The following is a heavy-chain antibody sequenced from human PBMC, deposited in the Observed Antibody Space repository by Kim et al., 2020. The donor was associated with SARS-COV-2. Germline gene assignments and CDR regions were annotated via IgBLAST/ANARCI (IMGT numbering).Heavy chain of an antibody. CDR1: GFTFSSYG. V-gene: IGHV3-33*01. CDR3: ARDVRFLEWYGPIDY. D-gene: IGHD3-3*01. J-gene: IGHJ4*02. CDR2: IWYDGSNK. Sequence: GGSLRLSCAASGFTFSSYGMHWVRQAPGKGLEWVAVIWYDGSNKYYADSVKGRFTISRDNSKNTLYLQMNSLRAEDTAVYYCARDVRFLEWYGPIDYWGQGTLVTVSS.